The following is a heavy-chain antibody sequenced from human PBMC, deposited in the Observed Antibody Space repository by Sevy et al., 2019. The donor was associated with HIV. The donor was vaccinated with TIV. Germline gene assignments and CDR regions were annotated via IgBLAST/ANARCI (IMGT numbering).Heavy chain of an antibody. Sequence: GGSLRLSCTASGFTFGDYAMSWFRQAPGKGLEWVGFIRSKAYGGTTEYAASVKGRFTISRDDSKSIAYLQMNSLKTEDTALYYCTRAFSSSGWRDAFDIWGQGTMVTVSS. J-gene: IGHJ3*02. CDR1: GFTFGDYA. V-gene: IGHV3-49*03. D-gene: IGHD6-19*01. CDR3: TRAFSSSGWRDAFDI. CDR2: IRSKAYGGTT.